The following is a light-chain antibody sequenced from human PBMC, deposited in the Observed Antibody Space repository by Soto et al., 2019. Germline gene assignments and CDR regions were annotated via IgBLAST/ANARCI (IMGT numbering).Light chain of an antibody. CDR1: SSNIGSNT. J-gene: IGLJ2*01. V-gene: IGLV1-44*01. Sequence: QSVLTQPPSASGTPGQRVTITWSGSSSNIGSNTVNWYQQLPGTAPKLLIYSNNHRPSGVPDRFSGSKSGTSASLAISGLQSEGEADYYCAAWNDGLNGVVFGGGTKLTVL. CDR3: AAWNDGLNGVV. CDR2: SNN.